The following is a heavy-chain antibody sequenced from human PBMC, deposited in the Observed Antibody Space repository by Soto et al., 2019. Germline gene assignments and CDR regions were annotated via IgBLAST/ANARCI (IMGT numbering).Heavy chain of an antibody. Sequence: QVQLVESGGGVVQLGRSLRLSCAASGFTFSSYAMHWVRQAPGKGLEWVAVISYDGSNKYYADSVKGRFTISRDNSKNTLYLQMNSLRAEDTAVYYCARVGGCTNGVCYMDYYYGMDVWGQGTTVTVSS. V-gene: IGHV3-30-3*01. CDR3: ARVGGCTNGVCYMDYYYGMDV. J-gene: IGHJ6*02. D-gene: IGHD2-8*01. CDR1: GFTFSSYA. CDR2: ISYDGSNK.